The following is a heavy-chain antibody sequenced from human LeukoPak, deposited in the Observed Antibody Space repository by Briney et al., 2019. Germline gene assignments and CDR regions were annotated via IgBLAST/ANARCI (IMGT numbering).Heavy chain of an antibody. CDR2: INHSGST. J-gene: IGHJ4*02. V-gene: IGHV4-34*01. CDR3: ARGVKHMVRGAAHFFDY. CDR1: GGSFSGYY. Sequence: SETLSLTCAVYGGSFSGYYWSWIRQPPGKGLEWIGEINHSGSTNYNPSLKSRVTISVDTSKNQFSLKLSSVTAADTAVYYCARGVKHMVRGAAHFFDYWGQGTLATVSS. D-gene: IGHD3-10*01.